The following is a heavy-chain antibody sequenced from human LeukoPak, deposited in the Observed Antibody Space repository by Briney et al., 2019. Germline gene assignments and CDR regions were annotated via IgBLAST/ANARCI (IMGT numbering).Heavy chain of an antibody. Sequence: GGSLRLSCAASGFTFSNYAMNWVRQAPGKGLEWVSVISGSGGTTYYADAVKGRFTISRDNSKNTLYLQMNSLRAEDTAVYYCAKDRSSSGWSYYYFDYWGQGTLVTVSS. CDR3: AKDRSSSGWSYYYFDY. CDR1: GFTFSNYA. V-gene: IGHV3-23*01. CDR2: ISGSGGTT. D-gene: IGHD6-19*01. J-gene: IGHJ4*02.